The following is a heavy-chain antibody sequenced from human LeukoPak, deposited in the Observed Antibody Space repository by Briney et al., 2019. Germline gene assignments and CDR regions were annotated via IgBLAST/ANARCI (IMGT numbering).Heavy chain of an antibody. CDR3: ARAEGPSSSFDY. V-gene: IGHV1-2*02. CDR2: INPNSGGT. D-gene: IGHD6-13*01. CDR1: GYTFTGYY. Sequence: ASVKVSCKASGYTFTGYYMHWVRQAPGQGHEWMGWINPNSGGTNYAQKFQGRVTMTRDTSISTAYMELSRLRSDDTAVYYCARAEGPSSSFDYWGQGTLVTVSS. J-gene: IGHJ4*02.